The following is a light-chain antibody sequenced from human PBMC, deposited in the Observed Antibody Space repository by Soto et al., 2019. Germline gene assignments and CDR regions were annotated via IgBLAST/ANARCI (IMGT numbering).Light chain of an antibody. V-gene: IGLV2-14*01. CDR2: EVS. CDR3: SSYTTSSTHWV. CDR1: SSDVGGYNY. J-gene: IGLJ3*02. Sequence: QSVLTQPASVSGSPGQSITISCTGTSSDVGGYNYVSWYQQHPGKAPKLMIYEVSNRPSGVSNRFSGSKSGNTASLTISGLPAEDEDDYYCSSYTTSSTHWVFGGGTKLTVL.